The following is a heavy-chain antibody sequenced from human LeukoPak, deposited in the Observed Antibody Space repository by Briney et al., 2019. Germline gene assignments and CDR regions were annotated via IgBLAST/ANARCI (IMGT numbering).Heavy chain of an antibody. V-gene: IGHV4-4*07. CDR3: ARDARRDGYSPRSHFDY. CDR1: GGSISNYY. CDR2: IYTSGST. D-gene: IGHD5-24*01. Sequence: SETLSLTCTVSGGSISNYYWSWIRQPAGKGLEWIGRIYTSGSTNYNPSLKSRVTMSVDTSKNQFSLKLSSVTAADTAVYYCARDARRDGYSPRSHFDYWGQGTLVTVSS. J-gene: IGHJ4*02.